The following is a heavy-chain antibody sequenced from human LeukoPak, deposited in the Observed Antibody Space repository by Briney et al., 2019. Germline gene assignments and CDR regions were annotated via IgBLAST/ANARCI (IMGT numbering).Heavy chain of an antibody. CDR3: ARDRDSSSWYSPHF. CDR2: INPYGGGT. D-gene: IGHD6-13*01. CDR1: GYSFTTYY. J-gene: IGHJ4*02. Sequence: GASVKVSCKASGYSFTTYYIHWVRQAPGQGLEWMGWINPYGGGTYYAQTFKGRVTMTTDTSTSTAYMELRSLRSDDTAVYYCARDRDSSSWYSPHFWGQGTLVTVSS. V-gene: IGHV1-2*02.